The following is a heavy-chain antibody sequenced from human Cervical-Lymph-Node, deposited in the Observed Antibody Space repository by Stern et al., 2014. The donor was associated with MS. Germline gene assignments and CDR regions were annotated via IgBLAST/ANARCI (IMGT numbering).Heavy chain of an antibody. V-gene: IGHV1-58*02. CDR1: GFTFTSSA. J-gene: IGHJ4*02. Sequence: QLVQSGPEVKKPGTSVKVSCKASGFTFTSSAMQWVRQARGQRLEWRGWIVVCSGNTNYAQKFQERVTITRDMSTSTAYMELSSLRSEDTAVYYCAAVPPHYYDSSGFSNYFDYWGQGTLVTVSS. CDR3: AAVPPHYYDSSGFSNYFDY. D-gene: IGHD3-22*01. CDR2: IVVCSGNT.